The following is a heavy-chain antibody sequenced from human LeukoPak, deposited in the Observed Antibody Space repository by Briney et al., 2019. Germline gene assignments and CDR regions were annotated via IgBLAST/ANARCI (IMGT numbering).Heavy chain of an antibody. V-gene: IGHV3-48*03. CDR2: ISSRGSAI. J-gene: IGHJ3*02. Sequence: QPGGSLRVSCAASGFTFSSYEMNWVRQAPGKGLEWVSYISSRGSAIYYADSVKGRFTISRDNAKNSLYLQMNSLRADDTAVYYCARGGHDPGIPFDIWGQGTMVTVSS. D-gene: IGHD1-1*01. CDR3: ARGGHDPGIPFDI. CDR1: GFTFSSYE.